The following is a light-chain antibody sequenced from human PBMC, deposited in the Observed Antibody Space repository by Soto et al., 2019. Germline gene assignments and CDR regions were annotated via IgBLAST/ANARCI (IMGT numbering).Light chain of an antibody. CDR3: CSYAGNYIYV. CDR2: LVS. J-gene: IGLJ1*01. V-gene: IGLV2-11*01. CDR1: SNDVGGYNY. Sequence: QSALAQPRSVSGSPGQSVTISCTGTSNDVGGYNYVSWYQQHPGKAPKVMIYLVSKRPSGVPDRFSGSKSGNTASLTISGLQAEDEADYYCCSYAGNYIYVFGTGTKVTVL.